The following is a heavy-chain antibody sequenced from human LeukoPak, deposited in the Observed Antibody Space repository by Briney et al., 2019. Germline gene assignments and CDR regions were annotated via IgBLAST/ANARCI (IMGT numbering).Heavy chain of an antibody. V-gene: IGHV4-59*01. J-gene: IGHJ3*01. CDR2: IYYSGST. CDR1: GVSISSYY. CDR3: AGDVMSTALDAFDV. Sequence: SETLSLTCTVSGVSISSYYWSWIRQPPGKGLEWIGYIYYSGSTNYNPSLKSRVTISVDTSKNQFSLQLSSVTAADTAVYYCAGDVMSTALDAFDVWGQGTMVTVSS. D-gene: IGHD1-1*01.